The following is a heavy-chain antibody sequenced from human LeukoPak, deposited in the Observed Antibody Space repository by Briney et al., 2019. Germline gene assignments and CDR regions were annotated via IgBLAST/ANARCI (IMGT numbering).Heavy chain of an antibody. CDR3: ARGGGPTYLYCSSTSCYGYFDY. D-gene: IGHD2-2*01. V-gene: IGHV1-2*02. CDR2: INPNSGGT. Sequence: ASVKVSCKASGYTFTGYYIHWVRQAPGQGLEWMGWINPNSGGTNYAQEFQGRVTMTRDTSISTAYMELSRLRSDDTAVYYCARGGGPTYLYCSSTSCYGYFDYWGQGTLVTVSS. CDR1: GYTFTGYY. J-gene: IGHJ4*02.